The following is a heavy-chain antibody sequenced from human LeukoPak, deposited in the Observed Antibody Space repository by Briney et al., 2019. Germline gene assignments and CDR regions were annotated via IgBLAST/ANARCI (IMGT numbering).Heavy chain of an antibody. CDR3: AKVRGPNYYDSSGYYLSPPDFDY. D-gene: IGHD3-22*01. CDR2: VSSSSSYI. J-gene: IGHJ4*02. V-gene: IGHV3-21*04. CDR1: GFTFSSYS. Sequence: GGSLRLSCAASGFTFSSYSMNWVRQAPGKGLEWVSSVSSSSSYIYYADSVKGRFTISRDNSKNTLYLQMNSLRAEDTAVYYCAKVRGPNYYDSSGYYLSPPDFDYWGQGTLVTVSS.